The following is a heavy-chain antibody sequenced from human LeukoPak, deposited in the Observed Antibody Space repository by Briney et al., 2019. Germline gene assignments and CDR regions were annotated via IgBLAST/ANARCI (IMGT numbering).Heavy chain of an antibody. CDR3: ARGGTGYYDSSYYYPY. CDR1: GYSISIDYY. Sequence: SETLSLICNVSGYSISIDYYWGWIRQPPGKGLEWIGSIHQIGSTYYNPSLKSRVSILMDKSKNQFYLRLNSVTAADTAVYYCARGGTGYYDSSYYYPYWGQGTLVTVSS. J-gene: IGHJ4*02. V-gene: IGHV4-38-2*02. CDR2: IHQIGST. D-gene: IGHD3-22*01.